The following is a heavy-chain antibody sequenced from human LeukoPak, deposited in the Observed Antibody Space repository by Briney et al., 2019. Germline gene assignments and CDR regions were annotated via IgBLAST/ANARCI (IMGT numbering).Heavy chain of an antibody. CDR1: GYTFTAYY. Sequence: ASVKVSGKASGYTFTAYYVHWVRQAPGQGLEWMGWINPNSGGANYAQEFQGRVTMTRDTSISTAYMELSRLRSDDTAVYYCARDRGNYYGSGSYYIPWGQGTLVTVSS. CDR2: INPNSGGA. V-gene: IGHV1-2*02. CDR3: ARDRGNYYGSGSYYIP. D-gene: IGHD3-10*01. J-gene: IGHJ5*02.